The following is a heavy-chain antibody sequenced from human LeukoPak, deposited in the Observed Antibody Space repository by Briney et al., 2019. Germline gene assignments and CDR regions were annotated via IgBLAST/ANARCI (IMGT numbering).Heavy chain of an antibody. V-gene: IGHV3-21*01. J-gene: IGHJ6*03. CDR1: GFIFSDYS. CDR3: AREEYCSGGSCYYYYYYMDV. CDR2: ISSSSSYI. Sequence: PGGSLRLSCVASGFIFSDYSMDWVRQAPGKGLEWVSSISSSSSYIYYADSVKGRLTISRDNAKNSLYLQMNSLRAEDTAVYYCAREEYCSGGSCYYYYYYMDVWGKGTTVTVSS. D-gene: IGHD2-15*01.